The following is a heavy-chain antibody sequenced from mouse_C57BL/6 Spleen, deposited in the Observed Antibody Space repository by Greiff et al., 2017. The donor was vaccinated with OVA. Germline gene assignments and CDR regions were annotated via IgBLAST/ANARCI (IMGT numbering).Heavy chain of an antibody. CDR2: IYPGDGAP. CDR1: GYAFSSYW. V-gene: IGHV1-80*01. Sequence: QVHVKQSGAELVKPGASVKISCKASGYAFSSYWMNWVKQRPGKGLEWIGQIYPGDGAPNYNGKFKGKATLAADKSSSTAYMQLSSLTSEDSAVYCWARSENGLYDVDYWGQGTTLTGSS. CDR3: ARSENGLYDVDY. D-gene: IGHD2-14*01. J-gene: IGHJ2*01.